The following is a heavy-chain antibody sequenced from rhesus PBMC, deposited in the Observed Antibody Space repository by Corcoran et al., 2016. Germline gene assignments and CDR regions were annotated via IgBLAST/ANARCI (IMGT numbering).Heavy chain of an antibody. Sequence: QVTLKESGPALVKPTQTLTLTCTFSGFSLSTSGMGVGWIRQPPGKALEWLASIYWDDDKYYSTELKSRLTICKDTYKNQGVLTMTNMDPVDTATDYCARGGSWSILLPDYWGQGVLVTVSS. V-gene: IGHV2S1*01. CDR2: IYWDDDK. CDR3: ARGGSWSILLPDY. CDR1: GFSLSTSGMG. J-gene: IGHJ4*01. D-gene: IGHD6-13*01.